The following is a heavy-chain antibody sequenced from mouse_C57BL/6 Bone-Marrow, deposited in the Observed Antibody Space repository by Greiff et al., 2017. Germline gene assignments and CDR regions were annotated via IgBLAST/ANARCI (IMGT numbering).Heavy chain of an antibody. CDR3: ARTHYDYDDWYFDV. D-gene: IGHD2-4*01. CDR2: ISSGSSTI. Sequence: EVHLVESGGGLVKPGGSLKLSCAASGFTFSDYGMHWVRQAPEKGLEWVAYISSGSSTIYYADTVKGRFTISRDNAKNTLFLQMTSLRSEDTAMYYCARTHYDYDDWYFDVWGTGTTVTVSS. CDR1: GFTFSDYG. V-gene: IGHV5-17*01. J-gene: IGHJ1*03.